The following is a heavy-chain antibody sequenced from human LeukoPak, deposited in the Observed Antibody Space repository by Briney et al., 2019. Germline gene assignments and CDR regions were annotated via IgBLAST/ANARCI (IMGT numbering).Heavy chain of an antibody. CDR1: GFSFSSYW. CDR3: AKCGAYYYDSSGYPFH. Sequence: GGSLRLSCAASGFSFSSYWMSWVRQAPGKGLEWVSAISGSGGSTYYADSVKGRFTISRDNSKNTLYLQMNSLRAEDTAVYYCAKCGAYYYDSSGYPFHWGQGTLVTVSS. D-gene: IGHD3-22*01. V-gene: IGHV3-23*01. CDR2: ISGSGGST. J-gene: IGHJ4*02.